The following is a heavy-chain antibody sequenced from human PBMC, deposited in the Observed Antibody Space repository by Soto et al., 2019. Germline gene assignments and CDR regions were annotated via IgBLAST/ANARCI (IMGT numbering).Heavy chain of an antibody. J-gene: IGHJ4*02. CDR1: GFSLSNARMG. Sequence: QVTLKESGPVLVKPTETLTLTCTVSGFSLSNARMGVSWIRQPPGKALEWLAHILSNDEKSYSTSLKSRLTISKNTSKSQVVLTMTNMDPVDTATYYCARKASGEPVDYWGQGTLVTVSS. CDR2: ILSNDEK. CDR3: ARKASGEPVDY. D-gene: IGHD3-10*01. V-gene: IGHV2-26*01.